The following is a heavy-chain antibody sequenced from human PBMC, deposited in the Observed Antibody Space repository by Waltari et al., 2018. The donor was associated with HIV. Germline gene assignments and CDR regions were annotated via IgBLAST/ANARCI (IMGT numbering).Heavy chain of an antibody. J-gene: IGHJ3*01. CDR3: TRGAVYSNGPNDAFDV. CDR2: MKGDGSEE. CDR1: GFLFENYW. V-gene: IGHV3-7*03. Sequence: LEQSGGQVVQPGGSLRLSCFASGFLFENYWMSGVRQSPGKGLEWLANMKGDGSEENYADSLKGRFTISRVNDKEALYLQMERMKVDDTAIYFCTRGAVYSNGPNDAFDVWGRGTMITVSS. D-gene: IGHD4-4*01.